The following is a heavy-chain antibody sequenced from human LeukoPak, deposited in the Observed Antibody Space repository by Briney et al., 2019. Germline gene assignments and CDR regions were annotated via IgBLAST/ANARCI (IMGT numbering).Heavy chain of an antibody. V-gene: IGHV4-39*01. D-gene: IGHD3-3*01. Sequence: SETLSLTCTVSGGSISSSSYYWGWIRQPPGKGLEWIGSIYYSGSTYYNPSLRSRVTISVDTSKNQFSLKLSSVTAADTAVYYCARAYYDFWSGYLTPLFFDYWGQGTLVTVSS. CDR1: GGSISSSSYY. J-gene: IGHJ4*02. CDR3: ARAYYDFWSGYLTPLFFDY. CDR2: IYYSGST.